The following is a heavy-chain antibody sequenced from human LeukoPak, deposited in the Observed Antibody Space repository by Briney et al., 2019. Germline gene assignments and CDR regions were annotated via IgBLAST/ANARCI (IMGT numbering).Heavy chain of an antibody. V-gene: IGHV3-53*01. CDR2: IYGDVDT. CDR3: ARGVTVRGGPFDI. J-gene: IGHJ3*02. D-gene: IGHD2-21*02. Sequence: GGSLRLSCAASGFSVISNYMNWVRHAPGKGLERVSLIYGDVDTYYADSVKGRFIISRDNSKDTLHLQMNSLRAEDTAIYYCARGVTVRGGPFDIWGQGTMVTVSS. CDR1: GFSVISNY.